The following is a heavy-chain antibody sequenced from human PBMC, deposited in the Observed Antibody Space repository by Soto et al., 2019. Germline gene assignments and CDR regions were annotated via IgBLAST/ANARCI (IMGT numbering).Heavy chain of an antibody. D-gene: IGHD5-18*01. V-gene: IGHV4-4*07. J-gene: IGHJ5*02. CDR2: IYTSGST. CDR1: GGSISSYY. Sequence: QVQLQESGPGLVKPSETLSPTCTVSGGSISSYYWSWIWQPAGKGLERIGRIYTSGSTNYNPSLKSRVTMSVDTSKNQFSLKLSSVTAADTAVYYCARGSAPLGYSSNWFDPWGQGTLVTVSS. CDR3: ARGSAPLGYSSNWFDP.